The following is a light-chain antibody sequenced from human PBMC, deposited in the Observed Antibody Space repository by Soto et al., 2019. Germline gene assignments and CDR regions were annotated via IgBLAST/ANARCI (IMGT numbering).Light chain of an antibody. CDR2: DAS. Sequence: EIVLTQSPATLSLSPGERATLSCRASQSVSSYLAWYQQKPGQAPRLLIYDASNRATGIPARFSGSGSGTDFTLTISSLEPEDFAVYYCQQSYSTSGTFGQGTKVEIK. CDR3: QQSYSTSGT. V-gene: IGKV3-11*01. J-gene: IGKJ1*01. CDR1: QSVSSY.